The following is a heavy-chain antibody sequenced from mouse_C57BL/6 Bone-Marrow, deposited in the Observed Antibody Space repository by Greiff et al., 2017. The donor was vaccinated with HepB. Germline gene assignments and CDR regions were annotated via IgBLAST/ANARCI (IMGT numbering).Heavy chain of an antibody. V-gene: IGHV1-80*01. J-gene: IGHJ4*01. CDR2: IYPGDGDT. CDR3: ARFYYPYYYAMDY. D-gene: IGHD2-1*01. Sequence: VQLQQSGAELVKPGASVKISCKASGYAFSSYWMNWVKQRPGKGLEWIGQIYPGDGDTNYNGKFKGKATLTADKSSITAYMQLSSLTSEDSAVYFCARFYYPYYYAMDYWGQGTSVTVSS. CDR1: GYAFSSYW.